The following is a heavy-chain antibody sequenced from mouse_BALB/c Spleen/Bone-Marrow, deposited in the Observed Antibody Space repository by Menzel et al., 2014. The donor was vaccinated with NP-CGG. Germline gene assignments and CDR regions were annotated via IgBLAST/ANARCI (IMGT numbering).Heavy chain of an antibody. J-gene: IGHJ2*01. V-gene: IGHV14-3*02. CDR1: GFNIKDTY. CDR2: IDPANGYT. CDR3: ARSEY. Sequence: VQLQQPGAELVKPGASVKLSCTASGFNIKDTYMHWVKQRPEQGLEWIGRIDPANGYTKYDPKFQGKATITADPSSNTAYLQLSSLATGGAAVYYCARSEYWGQGTTLTGSA.